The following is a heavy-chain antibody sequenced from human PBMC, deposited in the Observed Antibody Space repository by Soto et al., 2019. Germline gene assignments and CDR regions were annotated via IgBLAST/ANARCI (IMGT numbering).Heavy chain of an antibody. V-gene: IGHV5-51*01. CDR2: IYPGDSDT. D-gene: IGHD5-12*01. Sequence: GESLKISCEGSGFNFNTYWIGWVRQMPGKGLEWMALIYPGDSDTRYSPSFEGQVTLSVDRSISTAYLQWSSLKASDTAIYYCATSTVSYVDIVSSTTRGYFDHWGQGTLVTVSS. J-gene: IGHJ4*02. CDR3: ATSTVSYVDIVSSTTRGYFDH. CDR1: GFNFNTYW.